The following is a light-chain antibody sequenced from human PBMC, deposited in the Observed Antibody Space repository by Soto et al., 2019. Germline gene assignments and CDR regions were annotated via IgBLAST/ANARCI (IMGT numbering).Light chain of an antibody. Sequence: QSVLTQPPSVSGAPGQRVTISCTGSSSNIGAGYDVHWYQQLPGTAPKLLIYGNSNRPSGVPDRFSGSKSGTSASLAITGLQAEDEADYYCQSYDSSLSGRVVFGGGTTLTVL. CDR2: GNS. V-gene: IGLV1-40*01. CDR1: SSNIGAGYD. J-gene: IGLJ2*01. CDR3: QSYDSSLSGRVV.